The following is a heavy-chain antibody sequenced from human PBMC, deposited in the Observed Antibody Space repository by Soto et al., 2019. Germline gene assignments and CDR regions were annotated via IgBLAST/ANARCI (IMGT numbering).Heavy chain of an antibody. V-gene: IGHV3-30*18. CDR1: GFTFSSYG. CDR2: ISYDGSNK. Sequence: RGSLRLSCAASGFTFSSYGMHWVRQAPGKGLEGVAFISYDGSNKYYADSVKVRFTISRDNSNNTLYLEMNSLRAEDTAVYYCAKVPLTTVLLRTYFHXWGQGTLLTVSX. CDR3: AKVPLTTVLLRTYFHX. D-gene: IGHD4-17*01. J-gene: IGHJ4*02.